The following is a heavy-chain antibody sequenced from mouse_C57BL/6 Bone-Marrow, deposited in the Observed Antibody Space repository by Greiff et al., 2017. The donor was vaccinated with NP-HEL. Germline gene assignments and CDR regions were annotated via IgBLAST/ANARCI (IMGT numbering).Heavy chain of an antibody. J-gene: IGHJ3*01. CDR2: ISSGGSYT. V-gene: IGHV5-6*02. Sequence: DVQLVESGGDLVKPGGSLKLSCAASGFTFSSYGMSWVRQTPDKRLEWVATISSGGSYTYYPDSVKGRFTISRDNAKNTLYLQMSSLKSEDTAMYYCARRWTEAWFAYWGQGTLVTVSA. CDR1: GFTFSSYG. D-gene: IGHD3-2*02. CDR3: ARRWTEAWFAY.